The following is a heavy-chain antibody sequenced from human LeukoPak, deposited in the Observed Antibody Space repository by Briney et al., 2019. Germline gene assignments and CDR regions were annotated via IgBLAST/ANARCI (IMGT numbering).Heavy chain of an antibody. CDR1: GGTFSSYA. Sequence: SVKVSCKASGGTFSSYAISWVRQAPGQGLEWMGGIIPIFGTANYAQKFQGRVTITADESTSTAYMELSSLRSEDTAVYYCARGDSGSYYFDYWGQGTLVTVSS. CDR2: IIPIFGTA. D-gene: IGHD1-26*01. J-gene: IGHJ4*02. V-gene: IGHV1-69*01. CDR3: ARGDSGSYYFDY.